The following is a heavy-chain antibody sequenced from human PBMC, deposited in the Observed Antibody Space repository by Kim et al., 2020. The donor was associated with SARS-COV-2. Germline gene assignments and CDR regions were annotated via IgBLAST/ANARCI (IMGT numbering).Heavy chain of an antibody. Sequence: SETLSLTCAVYGGSFSGYYWSWIRQPPGTGLEWVREINHSGRTNYNPSLKSRVTITVDTSKNQFSLTLTPVTAADTAVYYCSRRWSNTPGWGGHYCELWG. CDR3: SRRWSNTPGWGGHYCEL. V-gene: IGHV4-34*01. J-gene: IGHJ2*01. CDR2: INHSGRT. D-gene: IGHD3-10*01. CDR1: GGSFSGYY.